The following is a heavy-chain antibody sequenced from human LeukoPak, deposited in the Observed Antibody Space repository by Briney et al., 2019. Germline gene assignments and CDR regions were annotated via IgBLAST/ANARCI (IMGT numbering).Heavy chain of an antibody. Sequence: AGGSLRLSCAASGFTFSSYAMSWVRQAPGKGLEWVSAISGSGGSTYYADSVKGRFTISRDNSKNTLYLQMNSLRAEDTAVYYCAKATADDFAWGVIVTVPYFDYWGQGTLVTVSS. J-gene: IGHJ4*02. CDR3: AKATADDFAWGVIVTVPYFDY. CDR1: GFTFSSYA. V-gene: IGHV3-23*01. CDR2: ISGSGGST. D-gene: IGHD3-10*01.